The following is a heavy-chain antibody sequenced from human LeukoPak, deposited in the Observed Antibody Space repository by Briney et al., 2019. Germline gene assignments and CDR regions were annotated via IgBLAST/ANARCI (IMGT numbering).Heavy chain of an antibody. D-gene: IGHD2-21*01. V-gene: IGHV3-7*01. CDR2: IKQDGSEK. CDR1: EFTFSSYW. CDR3: ARYCGGDCYGMDV. J-gene: IGHJ6*02. Sequence: GGSLRLSCTASEFTFSSYWMSWVRQAPGKGLEWVANIKQDGSEKDYVDPVKGRFTISRDNAKNSLYLQMNSLRAEDTAVYYCARYCGGDCYGMDVWGQGTTVTVSS.